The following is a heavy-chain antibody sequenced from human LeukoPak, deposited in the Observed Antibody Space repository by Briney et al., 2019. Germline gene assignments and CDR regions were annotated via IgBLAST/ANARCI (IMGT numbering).Heavy chain of an antibody. CDR2: ISSSSSYI. CDR1: GFTFSSYS. Sequence: PGGSLRLSCAASGFTFSSYSMNWVRQAPGKGLEWVSSISSSSSYIYYADSVKGRFTISRDNAKNSLYLQMNSLRAEDTAVYYCASASSSYCGDDCHSVYRSMDFWGKGTTVTVSS. CDR3: ASASSSYCGDDCHSVYRSMDF. J-gene: IGHJ6*03. V-gene: IGHV3-21*01. D-gene: IGHD2-21*01.